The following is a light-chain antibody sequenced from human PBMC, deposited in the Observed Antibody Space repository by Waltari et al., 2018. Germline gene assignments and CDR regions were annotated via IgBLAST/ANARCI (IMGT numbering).Light chain of an antibody. CDR3: QLWDSSSDVV. V-gene: IGLV3-21*02. CDR2: DDN. CDR1: NIESKT. Sequence: SYVLTQPPSVSVAPGQTARITCGGDNIESKTVHWYQQKPGQAPVLVVYDDNDRPSGTPARFSGSNSGNTATLTISRVEAGDEADYYCQLWDSSSDVVFGGGTKLTV. J-gene: IGLJ2*01.